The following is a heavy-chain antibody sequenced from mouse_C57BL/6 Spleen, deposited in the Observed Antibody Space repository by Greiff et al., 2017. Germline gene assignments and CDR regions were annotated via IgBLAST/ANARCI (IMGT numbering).Heavy chain of an antibody. CDR2: INYDGSST. CDR3: AREGTGTYFDV. Sequence: EVQLVESEGGLVQPGSSMKLSCTASGFTFSDYYMAWVRQVPEKGLEWVANINYDGSSTYYLDSLKSRFIISRDNAKNILYLQMSSLKSEDTATDYCAREGTGTYFDVWGTGTTVTVSS. J-gene: IGHJ1*03. V-gene: IGHV5-16*01. D-gene: IGHD4-1*01. CDR1: GFTFSDYY.